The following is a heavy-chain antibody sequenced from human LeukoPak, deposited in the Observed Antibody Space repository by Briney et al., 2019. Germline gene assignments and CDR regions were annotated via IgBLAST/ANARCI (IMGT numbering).Heavy chain of an antibody. Sequence: SETLSLTCAVYGGSFSGYYWSWIRQPPGKGLEWIGEINHSGSTNYNPSLKSRVTISVDKSKNQFSLKLSSVTAADTAVYYCARDPPSAVAGAYYYYGMDVWGQGTTVTVSS. V-gene: IGHV4-34*01. CDR3: ARDPPSAVAGAYYYYGMDV. J-gene: IGHJ6*02. CDR1: GGSFSGYY. D-gene: IGHD6-19*01. CDR2: INHSGST.